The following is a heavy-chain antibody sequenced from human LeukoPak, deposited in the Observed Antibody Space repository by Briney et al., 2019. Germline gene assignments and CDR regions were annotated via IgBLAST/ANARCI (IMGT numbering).Heavy chain of an antibody. D-gene: IGHD3-10*01. CDR2: INHSGST. CDR3: ARLPPPYYYGSGSPRKSNWFDP. J-gene: IGHJ5*02. V-gene: IGHV4-34*01. CDR1: GGSFSGYY. Sequence: SETLSLTCAVYGGSFSGYYWSWIRQPPGKGLEWIGEINHSGSTNYNPSLKSRVTISVDTSKNQFSLKLSSVTAADTAVYYCARLPPPYYYGSGSPRKSNWFDPWGQGTLVTVSS.